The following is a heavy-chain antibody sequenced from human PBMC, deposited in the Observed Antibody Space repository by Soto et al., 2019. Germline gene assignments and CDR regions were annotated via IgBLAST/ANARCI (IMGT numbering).Heavy chain of an antibody. CDR2: INPSGGST. V-gene: IGHV1-46*01. D-gene: IGHD3-22*01. CDR1: GYTFTSYY. J-gene: IGHJ4*02. Sequence: ASVKVSCKASGYTFTSYYMHWVRQAPGQGLEWRGIINPSGGSTSYAQKFQGRVTMTRDTSTSTVYMELSSLRSEDTAVYYCARDEVGDSSGYPQTCRYWGQGTLVTVSS. CDR3: ARDEVGDSSGYPQTCRY.